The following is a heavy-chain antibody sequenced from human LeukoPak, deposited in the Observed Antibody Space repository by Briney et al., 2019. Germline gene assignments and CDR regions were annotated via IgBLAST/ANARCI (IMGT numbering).Heavy chain of an antibody. D-gene: IGHD3-22*01. Sequence: GGSLRLSCAASGFTVSSNYMSWVRQAPGKGLEWVSVIYSGGSTYYADSVKGRFTISRDNSKNTLYLQMNSLRAEDTAAYYCARAATTLYDSMDYWGQGTLVTVSS. CDR1: GFTVSSNY. CDR3: ARAATTLYDSMDY. J-gene: IGHJ4*02. CDR2: IYSGGST. V-gene: IGHV3-66*01.